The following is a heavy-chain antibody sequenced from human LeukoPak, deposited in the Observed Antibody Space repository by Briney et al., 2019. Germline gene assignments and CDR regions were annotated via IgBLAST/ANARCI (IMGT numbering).Heavy chain of an antibody. D-gene: IGHD5-12*01. J-gene: IGHJ4*02. CDR2: ISDSGGST. CDR1: GITLSNYG. CDR3: VRDGGVSGYDLLDY. Sequence: PGGSLRLSCAVSGITLSNYGMSWVRQAPGKGLEWVAGISDSGGSTNYADSVKGRFTISRDNPKNTLFLQMNSLRAEDTAVYYCVRDGGVSGYDLLDYWGQGTLVTVSS. V-gene: IGHV3-23*01.